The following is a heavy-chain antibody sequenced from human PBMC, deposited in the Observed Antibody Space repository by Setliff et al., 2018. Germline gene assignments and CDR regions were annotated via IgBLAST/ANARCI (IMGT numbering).Heavy chain of an antibody. J-gene: IGHJ4*02. Sequence: ETLSLTCTVSGGSISSGGYYWGWIRQHPGKGLEWVSTVTDDGRRTHYAASAKGRFTISRDNSKNTLYLQMNSLRAEDTAVYYCARFQWLADPVFDYWGQGTLVTVSS. V-gene: IGHV3-23*01. D-gene: IGHD3-22*01. CDR3: ARFQWLADPVFDY. CDR2: VTDDGRRT. CDR1: GGSISSGGYY.